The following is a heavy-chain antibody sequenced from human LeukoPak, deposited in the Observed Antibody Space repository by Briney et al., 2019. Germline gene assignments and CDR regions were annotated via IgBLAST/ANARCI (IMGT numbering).Heavy chain of an antibody. CDR2: IYYSGST. J-gene: IGHJ4*02. V-gene: IGHV4-39*07. Sequence: PSETLSLTCTVSGGSISSSSYYWGWIRQPPGKGLEWIGSIYYSGSTYYNPSLKSRVTISVDTSKNQFSLKLTSVTAADTAVYYCARVVGATWLDYWGQGTLVTVSS. D-gene: IGHD1-26*01. CDR1: GGSISSSSYY. CDR3: ARVVGATWLDY.